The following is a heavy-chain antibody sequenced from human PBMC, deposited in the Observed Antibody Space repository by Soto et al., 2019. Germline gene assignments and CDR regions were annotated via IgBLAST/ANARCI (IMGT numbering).Heavy chain of an antibody. CDR2: ISAYNGNT. CDR1: GYTFTSYG. D-gene: IGHD6-19*01. J-gene: IGHJ4*02. Sequence: QVQLVQSGAEVKKPGASVKVSCKASGYTFTSYGISWVRQAPGQGLEWMGGISAYNGNTNYAQKLQGRVTMTTDTYXXTANIEMRSLSSDDTAVYYCASGKQQWLVRHPFDYRGQGTLVTVSS. V-gene: IGHV1-18*01. CDR3: ASGKQQWLVRHPFDY.